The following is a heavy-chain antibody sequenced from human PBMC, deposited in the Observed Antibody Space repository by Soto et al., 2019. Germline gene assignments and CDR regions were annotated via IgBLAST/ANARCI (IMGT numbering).Heavy chain of an antibody. Sequence: PGGSLRLSCAASGFTFDDYAMHWVRQAPGKGLEWVSGISWNSGSIGYADSVKGRFTISRDNAKNSLYLQMNSLRAEDTALYYCAKDLLYCSSTSCSLIPGGQGAFDIWGQGTMVTVSS. V-gene: IGHV3-9*01. CDR1: GFTFDDYA. J-gene: IGHJ3*02. CDR3: AKDLLYCSSTSCSLIPGGQGAFDI. D-gene: IGHD2-2*01. CDR2: ISWNSGSI.